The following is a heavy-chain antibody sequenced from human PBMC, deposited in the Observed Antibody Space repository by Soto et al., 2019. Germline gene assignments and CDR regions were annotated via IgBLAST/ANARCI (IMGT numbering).Heavy chain of an antibody. D-gene: IGHD2-15*01. Sequence: GGSRRLSCAAAGFTLSSYAMNWVRQAPGKGLEWVSYISSSGSTIYYADSVKGRFTISRDNAKNSLYLQMNSLRAEDTAVYYCARVQGAAVVVVPPSLNWFDLWDQGTLDTVSS. J-gene: IGHJ5*02. CDR2: ISSSGSTI. CDR3: ARVQGAAVVVVPPSLNWFDL. V-gene: IGHV3-48*03. CDR1: GFTLSSYA.